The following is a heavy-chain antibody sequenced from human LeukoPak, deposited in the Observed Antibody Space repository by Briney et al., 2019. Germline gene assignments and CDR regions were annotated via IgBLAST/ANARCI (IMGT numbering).Heavy chain of an antibody. Sequence: GGSLRLSCAASGFNFNTYWMSWVRQAPGKGLEWVSYISSSGSTIYYADSVKGRFTISRDNAKNSLYLQMNSLRAEDTAVYYCARNAPIEFYYYYYMDVWGKGTTVTVSS. V-gene: IGHV3-48*04. CDR3: ARNAPIEFYYYYYMDV. CDR2: ISSSGSTI. CDR1: GFNFNTYW. D-gene: IGHD3-10*01. J-gene: IGHJ6*03.